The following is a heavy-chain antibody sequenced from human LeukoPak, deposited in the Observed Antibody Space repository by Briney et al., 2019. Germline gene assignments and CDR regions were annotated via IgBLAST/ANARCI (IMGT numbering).Heavy chain of an antibody. CDR2: IYTSGTNT. V-gene: IGHV3-11*01. CDR3: ATDGAGFDA. Sequence: GGSLRLSCAASGFTFNDYYMSWIRQAPGKGLEWLSYIYTSGTNTHYPDSVKGRFTISRANAKKSVYLEMDNVRAEDTAVCCWATDGAGFDAWGQGVLVTVSS. CDR1: GFTFNDYY. J-gene: IGHJ5*02.